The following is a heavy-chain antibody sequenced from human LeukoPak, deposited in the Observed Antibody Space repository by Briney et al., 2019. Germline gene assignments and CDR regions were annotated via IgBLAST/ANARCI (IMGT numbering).Heavy chain of an antibody. CDR3: ATSGGFNSPRHY. Sequence: SETLSLTCAVYGGSFSSYFWAWIRQPPGKGLEWIGYVCYNGTTNYNPSLRNRVAISIDTSKNQFSLKLNSATAADTAVYYCATSGGFNSPRHYWGQGTLVTVSS. CDR2: VCYNGTT. CDR1: GGSFSSYF. V-gene: IGHV4-59*01. D-gene: IGHD3-16*01. J-gene: IGHJ4*02.